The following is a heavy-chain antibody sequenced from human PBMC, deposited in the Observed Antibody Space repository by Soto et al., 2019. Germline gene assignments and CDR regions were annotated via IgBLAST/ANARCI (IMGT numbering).Heavy chain of an antibody. CDR1: GFMFSSYA. J-gene: IGHJ5*02. D-gene: IGHD6-13*01. CDR2: ISGSGGST. CDR3: AKHGSSSWFGSWFDP. V-gene: IGHV3-23*01. Sequence: EVQLLESGGGLVQPGGSLRLSCAASGFMFSSYAMSWVRQAPGKGLKWVSTISGSGGSTYYADSVKGRFTISRDNSRSTLPLQVNSLRAEDTALYYCAKHGSSSWFGSWFDPWGQGTLVTVSS.